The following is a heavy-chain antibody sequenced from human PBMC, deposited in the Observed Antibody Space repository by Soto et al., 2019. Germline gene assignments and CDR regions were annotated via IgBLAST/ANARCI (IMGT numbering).Heavy chain of an antibody. Sequence: GGSLRLSCAASGFTFSSYAMNWVRQAPGKGLEWVSTISGVTGSTYYADSVKGRFTISRDNSKNTLYLQMNSLRAEDTAVYYCAKDAPNGYTYGIFHYWGQGTLVTVSS. CDR3: AKDAPNGYTYGIFHY. V-gene: IGHV3-23*01. J-gene: IGHJ4*02. CDR2: ISGVTGST. D-gene: IGHD5-18*01. CDR1: GFTFSSYA.